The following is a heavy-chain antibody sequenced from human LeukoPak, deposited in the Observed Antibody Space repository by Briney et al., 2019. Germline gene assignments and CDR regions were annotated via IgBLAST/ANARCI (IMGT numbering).Heavy chain of an antibody. D-gene: IGHD3-22*01. CDR2: ISAYSGNT. Sequence: ASVKVSCKASGYTFTSYGTSWVRQAPGQGLEWMGWISAYSGNTNYAQKLQGRVTMTTDTSTSTAYMELRSLRSDDTAVYYCAREKEGYYYDSSGYFGYWGQGTLVTVSS. V-gene: IGHV1-18*01. CDR1: GYTFTSYG. J-gene: IGHJ4*02. CDR3: AREKEGYYYDSSGYFGY.